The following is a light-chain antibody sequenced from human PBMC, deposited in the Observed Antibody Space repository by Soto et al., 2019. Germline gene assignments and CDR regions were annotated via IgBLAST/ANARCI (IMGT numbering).Light chain of an antibody. CDR3: QSYDSSLSGVV. V-gene: IGLV1-40*01. CDR2: GNS. CDR1: SSNIGAGYD. Sequence: QSVLTQPPSVSGAPGQRVTISCTGTSSNIGAGYDGHWYQQLPGTAPKPLIYGNSNRPSGVPDRFSGSKSGTSASLAITGLQAEDEADYYCQSYDSSLSGVVFGGGTQLTVL. J-gene: IGLJ2*01.